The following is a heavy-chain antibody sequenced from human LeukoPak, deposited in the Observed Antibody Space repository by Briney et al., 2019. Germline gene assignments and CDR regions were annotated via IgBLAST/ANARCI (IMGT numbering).Heavy chain of an antibody. CDR1: GGSFSGYY. Sequence: PSETLSLTCAVYGGSFSGYYWSWIRQPPGKGLEWIGEINHSGSTNYNPSLKSRVTISVDTSKNQFSLKLSSVTAADTAVYYCARGGDFWSGYTPPYYYYYGMDVWGQGTTVTVSS. V-gene: IGHV4-34*01. D-gene: IGHD3-3*01. CDR3: ARGGDFWSGYTPPYYYYYGMDV. J-gene: IGHJ6*02. CDR2: INHSGST.